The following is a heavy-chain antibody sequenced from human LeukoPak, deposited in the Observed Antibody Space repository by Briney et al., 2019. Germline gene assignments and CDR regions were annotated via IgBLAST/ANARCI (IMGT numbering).Heavy chain of an antibody. CDR1: GYTFTGYY. J-gene: IGHJ6*03. D-gene: IGHD2-8*01. CDR3: ARDDHNQFDTLCTNGVCYIDYYYYHMDV. CDR2: INPNSGGT. V-gene: IGHV1-2*02. Sequence: GASVKVSCKASGYTFTGYYMHWVRQAPGQGLEWMGWINPNSGGTNYAQKFQGRGTMTRDTSISTAYMELSRLRSDDTAVYYCARDDHNQFDTLCTNGVCYIDYYYYHMDVWGKGTTVTVSS.